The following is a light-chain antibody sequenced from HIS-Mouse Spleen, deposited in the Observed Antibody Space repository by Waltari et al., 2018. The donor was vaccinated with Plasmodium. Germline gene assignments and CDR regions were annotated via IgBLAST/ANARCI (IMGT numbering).Light chain of an antibody. CDR2: EGR. Sequence: QSALTQPASVSGSPGPALTISCPGTSSDGGISNLVSWYQQHPGKATILLIYEGRKRPSGVSNRFSGSKSGNTASLTISGLQAEDEADYYCCSYAGSSTYVFGTGTKVTVL. CDR3: CSYAGSSTYV. V-gene: IGLV2-23*01. CDR1: SSDGGISNL. J-gene: IGLJ1*01.